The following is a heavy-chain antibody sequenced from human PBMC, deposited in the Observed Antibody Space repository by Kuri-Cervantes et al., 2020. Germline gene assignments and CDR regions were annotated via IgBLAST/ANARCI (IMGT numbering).Heavy chain of an antibody. V-gene: IGHV1-2*02. CDR2: INPNSGGT. Sequence: ASVKVSCRASGYTFTGYYMHWVRQAPGQGLEWMGWINPNSGGTNYAQKFQGRVTMTRDTSISTAYMELSRLRSDDTAVYYCAREGWSYVAFDIWGQGTMVTDSS. D-gene: IGHD3-16*01. CDR3: AREGWSYVAFDI. CDR1: GYTFTGYY. J-gene: IGHJ3*02.